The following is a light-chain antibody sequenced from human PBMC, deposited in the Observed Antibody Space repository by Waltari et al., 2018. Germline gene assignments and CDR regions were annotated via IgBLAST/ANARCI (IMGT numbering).Light chain of an antibody. CDR1: NSNIGARHD. V-gene: IGLV1-40*01. CDR3: QSYDSSLSGVL. Sequence: QSVLTQPPSVSGAPGQRVTISCTGSNSNIGARHDVHWYQQVPGEAPRLLIYRDNNRPPVVPDRFSGAKSGTSASLAITGLQPEDEADYYCQSYDSSLSGVLFGGGTKLTVL. CDR2: RDN. J-gene: IGLJ3*02.